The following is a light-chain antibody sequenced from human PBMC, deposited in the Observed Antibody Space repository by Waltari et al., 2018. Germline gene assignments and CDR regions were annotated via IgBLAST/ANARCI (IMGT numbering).Light chain of an antibody. J-gene: IGKJ1*01. V-gene: IGKV1-5*03. Sequence: DIQMTQSPSTLSASVGDRVTIPCRASQSISSWLAWYQQKPGRAPKLLIYKASNLNRGVPSGFSGSGSGTDFTLTISSLQPDDFATYYCQQYSDFPWTFGQGTKVEVK. CDR3: QQYSDFPWT. CDR2: KAS. CDR1: QSISSW.